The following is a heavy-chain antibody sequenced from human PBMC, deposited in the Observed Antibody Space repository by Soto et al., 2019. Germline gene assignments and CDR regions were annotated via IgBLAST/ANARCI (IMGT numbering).Heavy chain of an antibody. D-gene: IGHD2-2*01. V-gene: IGHV3-72*01. CDR3: ASPEVVGSARDRYFDF. CDR2: IKTKAISYTT. J-gene: IGHJ2*01. Sequence: EVQLVESGGGLVQPGGSLRLSCVASGFIFSDHFMDWVRQSPGKGLGWVGRIKTKAISYTTQYAASVKGRFTVSRDDSRNSFSLQMDSLKTEDTAVYYCASPEVVGSARDRYFDFWGRGTLVTVSS. CDR1: GFIFSDHF.